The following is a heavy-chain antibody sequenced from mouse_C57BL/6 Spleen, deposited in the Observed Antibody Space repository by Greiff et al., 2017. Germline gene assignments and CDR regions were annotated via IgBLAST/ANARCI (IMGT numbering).Heavy chain of an antibody. CDR1: GYSFTGYY. D-gene: IGHD2-2*01. Sequence: EVQLQQSGPELVKPGASVKISCKASGYSFTGYYMHWVKQSSEKSLEWIGEINPSTGGTSYNQKFKGKATLTVDKSSSTAYMQLKSLTSEDAAVYYCARYGYDGNALYYWGQGTTVT. J-gene: IGHJ4*01. CDR3: ARYGYDGNALYY. V-gene: IGHV1-43*01. CDR2: INPSTGGT.